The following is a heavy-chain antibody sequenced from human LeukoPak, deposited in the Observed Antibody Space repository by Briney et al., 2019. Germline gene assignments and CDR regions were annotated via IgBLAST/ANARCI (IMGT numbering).Heavy chain of an antibody. D-gene: IGHD5-18*01. CDR2: ISGSGGST. CDR3: AKGRYSYDNDAFDI. CDR1: GFTFSSYA. J-gene: IGHJ3*02. Sequence: GGSLTLSCAASGFTFSSYAMSWVRQAPGKGLEWVSAISGSGGSTYYADSVKGRFTISRDKSKNTLYLQMNSRRAEDTAVYYCAKGRYSYDNDAFDIWGQGTMVTVSS. V-gene: IGHV3-23*01.